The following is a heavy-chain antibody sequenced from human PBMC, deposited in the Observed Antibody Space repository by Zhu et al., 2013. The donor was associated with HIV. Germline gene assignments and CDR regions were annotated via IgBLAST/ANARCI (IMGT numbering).Heavy chain of an antibody. Sequence: QVQLQESGPGLVKPSETLSLTCTVSGGSISSSLYSWGWIRQPPGKGLDWIVTIYYSGSTHYSPSLKSRVSISVDTSKNQVSLKLPAVTAADTAVYYCARVNVVGSGNYYPRVLWNVFDVWARAMVTFSS. D-gene: IGHD3-10*01. J-gene: IGHJ3*01. CDR3: ARVNVVGSGNYYPRVLWNVFDV. CDR1: GGSISSSLYS. V-gene: IGHV4-39*07. CDR2: IYYSGST.